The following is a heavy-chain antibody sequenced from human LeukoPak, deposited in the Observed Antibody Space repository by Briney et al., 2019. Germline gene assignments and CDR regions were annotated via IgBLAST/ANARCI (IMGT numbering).Heavy chain of an antibody. Sequence: GGSLRLSCAGSGFIFSNYAMSWVRQAPGKGLEWVSGIKGNGFDTYYADSVKGRFAVSRDNSKNTLSLQMNSLSAEDTAVYYCAKDTGPLMITFGGVVISYFDYWGQGALVTVSS. J-gene: IGHJ4*02. D-gene: IGHD3-16*01. CDR2: IKGNGFDT. V-gene: IGHV3-23*01. CDR1: GFIFSNYA. CDR3: AKDTGPLMITFGGVVISYFDY.